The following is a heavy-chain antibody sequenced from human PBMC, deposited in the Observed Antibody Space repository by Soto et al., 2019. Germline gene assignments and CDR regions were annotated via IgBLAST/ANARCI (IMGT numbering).Heavy chain of an antibody. CDR3: ASNWCSSTSCYMNWFDP. D-gene: IGHD2-2*01. CDR2: ISSSSSSYI. J-gene: IGHJ5*02. Sequence: GGSLRLSCAASGFTFSSYSMNWVRQAPGKGLEWVSSISSSSSSYIYYADSVKGRFTISRDNAKNSLYLQMNSLRAEDTAVYYCASNWCSSTSCYMNWFDPWGQGTLVTVSS. CDR1: GFTFSSYS. V-gene: IGHV3-21*01.